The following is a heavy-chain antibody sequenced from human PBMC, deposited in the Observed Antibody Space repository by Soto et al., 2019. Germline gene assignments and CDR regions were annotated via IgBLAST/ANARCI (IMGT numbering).Heavy chain of an antibody. Sequence: GASVKVSCKASGGTFSSYAISWVRQAPGQGLEWMGGIIPIFGTANYAQKFQGRVTITADESTSTAYMELSSLRSEDTAVYYCARGLLNYYDSSGYLYFDYCDQGTLVTVS. V-gene: IGHV1-69*13. CDR1: GGTFSSYA. CDR3: ARGLLNYYDSSGYLYFDY. CDR2: IIPIFGTA. J-gene: IGHJ4*02. D-gene: IGHD3-22*01.